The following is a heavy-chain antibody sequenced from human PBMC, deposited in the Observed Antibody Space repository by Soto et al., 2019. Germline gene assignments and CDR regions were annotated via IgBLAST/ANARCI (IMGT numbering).Heavy chain of an antibody. CDR1: GGTFSSYA. Sequence: SVKVSCKASGGTFSSYAISWVRQAPGQGLEWMGGIIPIFGTANYAQKFQGRVTITADESTSTAYMELSSLRSEDTAVYYCARKYSGYDYYFDDWGQGTLVTVSS. D-gene: IGHD5-12*01. CDR2: IIPIFGTA. J-gene: IGHJ4*02. CDR3: ARKYSGYDYYFDD. V-gene: IGHV1-69*13.